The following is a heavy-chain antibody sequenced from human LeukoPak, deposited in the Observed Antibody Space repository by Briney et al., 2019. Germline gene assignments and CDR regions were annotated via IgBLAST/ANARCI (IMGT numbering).Heavy chain of an antibody. D-gene: IGHD4-17*01. J-gene: IGHJ4*02. V-gene: IGHV4-34*01. Sequence: SETLSLTCAVYGGSFSGYYWSWIRQPPGKGLGWIGEINHSGSTNYNPSLKSRVTISVDTSKNQFSLKLSSVTAADTAVYYCARPTYGDPGEFDYWGQGTLVTVSS. CDR3: ARPTYGDPGEFDY. CDR1: GGSFSGYY. CDR2: INHSGST.